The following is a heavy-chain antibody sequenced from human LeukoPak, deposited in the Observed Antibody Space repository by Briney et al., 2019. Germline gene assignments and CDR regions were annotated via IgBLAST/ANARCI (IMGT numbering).Heavy chain of an antibody. Sequence: SVKVSCKASGGTFSSYAISWVRQAPGQGLEWMGGIIPIFGTANYAQKFQGRVTITADESTSTAYMELSSLRSEDTAVYYCARIAPARRYYYDSSGSDYWGQGTLVTVSS. J-gene: IGHJ4*02. D-gene: IGHD3-22*01. V-gene: IGHV1-69*13. CDR1: GGTFSSYA. CDR3: ARIAPARRYYYDSSGSDY. CDR2: IIPIFGTA.